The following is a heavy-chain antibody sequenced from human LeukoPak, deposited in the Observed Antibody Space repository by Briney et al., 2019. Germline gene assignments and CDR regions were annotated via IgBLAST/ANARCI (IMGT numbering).Heavy chain of an antibody. J-gene: IGHJ6*03. CDR2: INPSGGST. CDR3: KCGWYEYYYYMDV. V-gene: IGHV1-46*01. CDR1: GYTFTSYY. D-gene: IGHD6-19*01. Sequence: AASVKVSCKASGYTFTSYYMHWVRQAPGQGLEWMGIINPSGGSTSYAQKFQGRVTMTRDTSTSTVYMELSSLRSEDTAVYYCKCGWYEYYYYMDVWGKGTTVTVSS.